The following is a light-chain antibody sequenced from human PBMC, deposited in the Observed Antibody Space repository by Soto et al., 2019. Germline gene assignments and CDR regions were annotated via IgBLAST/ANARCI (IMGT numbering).Light chain of an antibody. CDR1: ESVSIN. CDR2: GAS. J-gene: IGKJ5*01. CDR3: QQYNSWPPIT. V-gene: IGKV3-15*01. Sequence: LVMTQSPATLSVSPGERATLSCRASESVSINLAWYQQRPGQAPRLVIYGASTRATGIPARFSGGGSGTEFTLTISSLQSEDFAVYYRQQYNSWPPITFGQGTRLEIK.